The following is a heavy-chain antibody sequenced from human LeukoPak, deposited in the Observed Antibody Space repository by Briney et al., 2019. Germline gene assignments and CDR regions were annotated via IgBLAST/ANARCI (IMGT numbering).Heavy chain of an antibody. J-gene: IGHJ6*02. Sequence: PGGSLRLSCAASGFTFSSYAMSWVRQAPGKGLEWVSAISGSGGSTYYADSVKGRFTISRDNSKNTLYLQMNSLRAEDTAVYYCAKAQAKYSYYGMDVWGQGTTVTVSS. D-gene: IGHD6-6*01. V-gene: IGHV3-23*01. CDR2: ISGSGGST. CDR3: AKAQAKYSYYGMDV. CDR1: GFTFSSYA.